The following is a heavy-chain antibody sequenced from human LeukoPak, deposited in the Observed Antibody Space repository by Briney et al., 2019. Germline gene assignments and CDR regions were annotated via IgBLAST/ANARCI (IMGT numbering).Heavy chain of an antibody. Sequence: ASVKVSCKATGYISSNYGISWVRQAPGHGLEWMGWISSGGNTNYAPKFQDRATMTTDTSTSTAYMELRSLRFDDTAVYYCARDFAWGSGGAPIDDNWLDPWGQGTLVTVSS. D-gene: IGHD7-27*01. V-gene: IGHV1-18*01. J-gene: IGHJ5*02. CDR3: ARDFAWGSGGAPIDDNWLDP. CDR1: GYISSNYG. CDR2: ISSGGNT.